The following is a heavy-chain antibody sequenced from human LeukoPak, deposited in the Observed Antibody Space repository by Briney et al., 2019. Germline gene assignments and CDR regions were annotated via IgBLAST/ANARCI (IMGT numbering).Heavy chain of an antibody. V-gene: IGHV3-48*01. CDR3: ARDRVTYTTSVDPLDY. J-gene: IGHJ4*02. D-gene: IGHD2-2*02. CDR2: ISSTSTTV. Sequence: GGSLRLSCAASGFTFSSYSMNWVRQAPGKGLEWIAYISSTSTTVLYADSVKGRFTISRDNAKNSLDLQMNSLRAEDTAVYYCARDRVTYTTSVDPLDYWGQGTLVTVSS. CDR1: GFTFSSYS.